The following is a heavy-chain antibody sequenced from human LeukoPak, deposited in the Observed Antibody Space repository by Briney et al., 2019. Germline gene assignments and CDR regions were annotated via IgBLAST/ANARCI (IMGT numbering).Heavy chain of an antibody. Sequence: MATETQSLTCTVCGDSISSSSYCWGRIRQPPGKGLEWIGRIYYSGSTYYNPSLKSRVTISVDTSKNQFSLKLSSVTAADTAVYYCARQVHCSSTSCPIYYYYYGMDVWGQGTTVTVSS. CDR2: IYYSGST. J-gene: IGHJ6*02. CDR1: GDSISSSSYC. CDR3: ARQVHCSSTSCPIYYYYYGMDV. D-gene: IGHD2-2*01. V-gene: IGHV4-39*01.